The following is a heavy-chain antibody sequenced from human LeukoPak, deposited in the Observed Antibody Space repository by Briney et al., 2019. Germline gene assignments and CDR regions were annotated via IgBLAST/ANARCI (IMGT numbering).Heavy chain of an antibody. V-gene: IGHV5-51*01. D-gene: IGHD5-18*01. J-gene: IGHJ4*02. CDR3: ARRHSYGLDY. Sequence: GESLKISCKGSGHSFSNYWIAWVRQMPGKGLEWMGIIYPGDSDTRYRPSFQGQVTISADKSISTAYLQWSSLKASDTAMYYCARRHSYGLDYWGQGTLVTVSS. CDR2: IYPGDSDT. CDR1: GHSFSNYW.